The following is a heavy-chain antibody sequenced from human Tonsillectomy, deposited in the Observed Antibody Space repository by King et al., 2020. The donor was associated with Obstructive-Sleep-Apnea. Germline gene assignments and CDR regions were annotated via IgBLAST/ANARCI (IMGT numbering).Heavy chain of an antibody. CDR2: INPDGSVK. V-gene: IGHV3-7*03. D-gene: IGHD2-2*01. Sequence: VQLVESGGGLVQPGGSLRLSCAASGFYFSVHWMSWVRQAPGKGREWVASINPDGSVKHYLDSVKGRFTSSRDNTQNSLYLQMSSLRAEDTAVYYCARLKGTATRYDCWGQGTLVSVSS. CDR3: ARLKGTATRYDC. J-gene: IGHJ4*02. CDR1: GFYFSVHW.